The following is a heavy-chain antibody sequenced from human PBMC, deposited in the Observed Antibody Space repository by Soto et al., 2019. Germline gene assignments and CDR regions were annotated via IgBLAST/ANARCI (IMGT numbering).Heavy chain of an antibody. CDR3: ARARGYDFWGGLDY. D-gene: IGHD3-3*01. J-gene: IGHJ4*02. Sequence: SETLSLTCAVYGGSFSGYYWSWIRQPPGKGLEWIGEINHSGSTNYNPSLKSRVTISVDTSKNQFSLKLSSVTAADTAVYYCARARGYDFWGGLDYGGQETLVTVSS. V-gene: IGHV4-34*01. CDR2: INHSGST. CDR1: GGSFSGYY.